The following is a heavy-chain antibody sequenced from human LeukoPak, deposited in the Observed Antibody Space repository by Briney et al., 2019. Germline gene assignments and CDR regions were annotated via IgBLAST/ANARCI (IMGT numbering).Heavy chain of an antibody. J-gene: IGHJ4*02. D-gene: IGHD3-10*01. Sequence: GGSLTLSCAASGFTFSSYNMNWVRQAPGKGLEWVSDISRSGSTIYFADSVKGRVTISRDNAKNSLYLQMNSLRDEDTAVYYCARLEYYYVSGNYYKLFDYWGQGTLVNACS. CDR2: ISRSGSTI. V-gene: IGHV3-48*02. CDR1: GFTFSSYN. CDR3: ARLEYYYVSGNYYKLFDY.